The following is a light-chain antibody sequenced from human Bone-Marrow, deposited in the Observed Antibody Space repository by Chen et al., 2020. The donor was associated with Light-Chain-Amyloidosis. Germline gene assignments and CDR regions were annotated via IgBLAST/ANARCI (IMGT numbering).Light chain of an antibody. Sequence: SYELTQPPSVSVSPGQTARITCSGEDLPTKYAYWYQQKPGQAPVLVIHRDTERPSGISERFSGSSSGTTATLTISGVQAEDEADYHCQSADSSGTYEVICGGGTKLTVL. CDR3: QSADSSGTYEVI. V-gene: IGLV3-25*03. CDR1: DLPTKY. CDR2: RDT. J-gene: IGLJ2*01.